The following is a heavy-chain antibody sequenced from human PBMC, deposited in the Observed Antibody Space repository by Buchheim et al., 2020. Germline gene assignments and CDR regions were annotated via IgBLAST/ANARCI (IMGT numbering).Heavy chain of an antibody. V-gene: IGHV3-15*01. CDR2: IRSSTDGGTT. CDR1: EFTFTNAW. Sequence: EVQLVESGGDLVKPGESLRLSCAASEFTFTNAWMSWIRQAPGKGLEWVGRIRSSTDGGTTDYAVPVKGRFTITRDDSENTLYLQRNSLKTEDTAVYYCTTLMKSARLSSDYWGQGTL. CDR3: TTLMKSARLSSDY. D-gene: IGHD6-6*01. J-gene: IGHJ4*02.